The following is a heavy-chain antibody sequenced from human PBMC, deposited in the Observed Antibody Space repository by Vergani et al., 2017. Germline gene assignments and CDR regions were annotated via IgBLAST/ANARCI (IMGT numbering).Heavy chain of an antibody. CDR2: IYTSGST. J-gene: IGHJ5*02. Sequence: QVQLQESGPGLVKPSQTLSLTCTVSGGSISSGSYCWSWIRQPAGKGLEWIGRIYTSGSTNYNPSLKSRVTISVDTSKNQFSLKLSSVTAADTAVYYCARDLAYYGSGSSNWFDPWGQGTLVTVSS. V-gene: IGHV4-61*02. CDR3: ARDLAYYGSGSSNWFDP. D-gene: IGHD3-10*01. CDR1: GGSISSGSYC.